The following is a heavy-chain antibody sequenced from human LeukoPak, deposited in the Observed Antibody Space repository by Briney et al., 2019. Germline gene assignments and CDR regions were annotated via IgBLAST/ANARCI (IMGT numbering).Heavy chain of an antibody. CDR2: IIPIFGTA. CDR3: ARVNYDSSGPQDY. D-gene: IGHD3-22*01. V-gene: IGHV1-69*13. J-gene: IGHJ4*02. CDR1: GGTFSSYA. Sequence: ASVKVSCRASGGTFSSYAISWVRQAPGQGLEWMGGIIPIFGTANYAQKFQGRVTITADEPTSTAYMELSSLRSEDTAVYYCARVNYDSSGPQDYWGQGTLVTVSS.